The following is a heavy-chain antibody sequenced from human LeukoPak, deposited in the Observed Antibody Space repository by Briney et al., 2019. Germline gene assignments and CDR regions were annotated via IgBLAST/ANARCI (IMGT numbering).Heavy chain of an antibody. J-gene: IGHJ3*01. CDR3: ARRPRDTSGYYLGAFHD. D-gene: IGHD3-22*01. CDR1: GFTFSTYV. Sequence: PGGSLRLSCAASGFTFSTYVMNWVRQAPGKGLEWVSVIGASGADTYYSDSVKGRFTVSRDNSQNTLFLHMSSLRAEDTAVYFCARRPRDTSGYYLGAFHDWGQGTTVTVSS. CDR2: IGASGADT. V-gene: IGHV3-23*01.